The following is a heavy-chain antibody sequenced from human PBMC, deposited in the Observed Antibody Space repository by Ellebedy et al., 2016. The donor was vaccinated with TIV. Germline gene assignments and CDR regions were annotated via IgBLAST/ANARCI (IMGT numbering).Heavy chain of an antibody. CDR3: SRYNSGRKIFDY. CDR1: GDSVSNTYAT. Sequence: MPSETLSLTCAISGDSVSNTYATWNWIRQSPSRGLEWLGRPYYRSTWYYEYAVSVYSRITINPDTSKNQFSLQLNSVTPEDTPVYYCSRYNSGRKIFDYWGQGTLVTVSS. D-gene: IGHD6-19*01. CDR2: PYYRSTWYY. V-gene: IGHV6-1*01. J-gene: IGHJ4*02.